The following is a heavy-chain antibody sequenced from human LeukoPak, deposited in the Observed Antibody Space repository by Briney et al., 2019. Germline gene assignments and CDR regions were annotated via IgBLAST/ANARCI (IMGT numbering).Heavy chain of an antibody. V-gene: IGHV1-69*05. D-gene: IGHD3-10*01. CDR3: ARERSYGSGEAVGY. Sequence: SVKVSCKASGGTFSSYAISWVRQAPGQGLEWMGRIIPIFGTANYAQKFQGRVTIPTDESTSTAYMELSSLRSEDTAVYYCARERSYGSGEAVGYWGQGTLVTVSS. CDR2: IIPIFGTA. J-gene: IGHJ4*02. CDR1: GGTFSSYA.